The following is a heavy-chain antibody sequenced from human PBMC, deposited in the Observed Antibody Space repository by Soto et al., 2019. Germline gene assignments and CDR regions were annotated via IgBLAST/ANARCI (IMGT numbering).Heavy chain of an antibody. D-gene: IGHD3-10*01. CDR3: ASLPYGSGIHYFDY. CDR2: IYYSGST. Sequence: SETLSLTCTVSGGSISSGDYYWSWIRQHPGKGLEWIGYIYYSGSTYYNPSLKSRVTISVDTSRNQFSLKLSSVTAADTAVYYCASLPYGSGIHYFDYWGQGTLVTVSS. J-gene: IGHJ4*02. V-gene: IGHV4-31*03. CDR1: GGSISSGDYY.